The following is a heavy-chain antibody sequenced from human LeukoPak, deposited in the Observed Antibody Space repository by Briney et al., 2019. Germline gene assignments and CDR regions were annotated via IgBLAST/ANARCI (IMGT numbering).Heavy chain of an antibody. CDR2: MNPNSGNT. J-gene: IGHJ4*02. Sequence: GASVKVSCKASGYTFTSYDINWVRQATGQGLEWMGWMNPNSGNTGYAQKFQGRVTMTRNTSLSTAYMEVSSLRSEDTAVYYCARAEGHDYVWGSYRYNSPDFDYWGQGTLVTVSS. V-gene: IGHV1-8*01. D-gene: IGHD3-16*02. CDR1: GYTFTSYD. CDR3: ARAEGHDYVWGSYRYNSPDFDY.